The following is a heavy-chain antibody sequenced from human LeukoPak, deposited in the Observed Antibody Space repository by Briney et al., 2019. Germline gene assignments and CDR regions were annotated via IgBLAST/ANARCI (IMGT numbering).Heavy chain of an antibody. Sequence: PGRSLRLSCAASGFTFDDYAMHWVRQAPGKGLEWVSGISWNSGSIGYADSVKGRFTISRDNAKNSLYLQMNSLRAEDTALYYCAKDRWAVAGTRSKAFDIWGQGTMVTVSS. D-gene: IGHD6-19*01. J-gene: IGHJ3*02. CDR1: GFTFDDYA. CDR3: AKDRWAVAGTRSKAFDI. CDR2: ISWNSGSI. V-gene: IGHV3-9*01.